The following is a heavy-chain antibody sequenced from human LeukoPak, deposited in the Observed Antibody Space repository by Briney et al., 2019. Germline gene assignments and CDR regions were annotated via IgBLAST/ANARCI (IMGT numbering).Heavy chain of an antibody. CDR3: ARLPSFSGTSPHLDY. J-gene: IGHJ4*02. D-gene: IGHD2-2*01. V-gene: IGHV1-46*01. CDR2: INPSGGST. CDR1: GYTFTSYY. Sequence: ASVKVSCKASGYTFTSYYMHWVRQAPGQGLEWMGIINPSGGSTSYAQKFQGRVTMTRDTSTSTVYMELSSLRSEDTAVYYCARLPSFSGTSPHLDYWGQGTLVTVSS.